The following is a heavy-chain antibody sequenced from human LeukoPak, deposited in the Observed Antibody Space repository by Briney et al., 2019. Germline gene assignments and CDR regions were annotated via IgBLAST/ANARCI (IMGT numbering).Heavy chain of an antibody. CDR1: GFTFSSYG. V-gene: IGHV3-30*02. CDR2: IRYDGSNK. D-gene: IGHD6-13*01. Sequence: GGSLRLSCAASGFTFSSYGMHWVRQAPGKGLEWVAFIRYDGSNKYYADSVKGRFTISRDNSKNTLYLQMNSLRAEDTAVYYCAKDALTYSSSWYYFDYWGQGTLVTVSS. J-gene: IGHJ4*02. CDR3: AKDALTYSSSWYYFDY.